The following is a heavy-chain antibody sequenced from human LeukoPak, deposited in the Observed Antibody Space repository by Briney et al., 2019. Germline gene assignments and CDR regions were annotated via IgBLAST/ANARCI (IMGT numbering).Heavy chain of an antibody. Sequence: QTGRSLRLSCAASGFTFDDYAMHWVRQAPGKGLEWVSGISWNSGSIGYADSVKGRFTISRDNAKNSLYLQMNSLRAEDTALYYCAKDHGDYVYFDYWGQGNLVTASS. D-gene: IGHD4-17*01. CDR2: ISWNSGSI. CDR1: GFTFDDYA. V-gene: IGHV3-9*01. CDR3: AKDHGDYVYFDY. J-gene: IGHJ4*02.